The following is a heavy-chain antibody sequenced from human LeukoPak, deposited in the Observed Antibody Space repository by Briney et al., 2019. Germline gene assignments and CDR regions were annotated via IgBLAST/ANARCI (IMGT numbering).Heavy chain of an antibody. CDR1: GFTFSSYS. Sequence: PGGSLRLSCAASGFTFSSYSMNWVRQAPGKGLEWVSSISSSSSYIYYADSVKGRFTISRDNAKNSLYLQMNSLRAEDMAVYYCARDLIAVAGTGDYWGQGTLVTVSS. CDR2: ISSSSSYI. D-gene: IGHD6-19*01. CDR3: ARDLIAVAGTGDY. J-gene: IGHJ4*02. V-gene: IGHV3-21*01.